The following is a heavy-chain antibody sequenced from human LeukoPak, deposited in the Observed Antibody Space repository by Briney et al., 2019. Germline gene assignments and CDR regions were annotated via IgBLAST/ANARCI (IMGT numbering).Heavy chain of an antibody. J-gene: IGHJ4*02. Sequence: GRSLRLSCAASGFTFSSYAMHWVRQAPGKGLEWVAVISYDGSNKYYADSVKGLFTIPRDNSKNTLYLQMNSLRAEDTAVYYCARGPYSSGYFYYFDYWGQGTLVTVSS. CDR3: ARGPYSSGYFYYFDY. D-gene: IGHD3-22*01. CDR1: GFTFSSYA. V-gene: IGHV3-30*04. CDR2: ISYDGSNK.